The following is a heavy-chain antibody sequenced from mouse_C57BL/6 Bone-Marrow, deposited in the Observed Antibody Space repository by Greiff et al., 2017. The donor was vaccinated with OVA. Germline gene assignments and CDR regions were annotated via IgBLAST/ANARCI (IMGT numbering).Heavy chain of an antibody. CDR1: GFTFSSYG. CDR2: ISSGGSYT. J-gene: IGHJ2*01. CDR3: ASLKGY. Sequence: EVKLMESGGDLVKPGGSLKLSCAASGFTFSSYGMSWVRQTPDKRLEWVATISSGGSYTYYPDSVKGRFTISRDNAKNTLYLQMSSLKSEDTAMYYCASLKGYWGQGTTLTVSS. V-gene: IGHV5-6*01.